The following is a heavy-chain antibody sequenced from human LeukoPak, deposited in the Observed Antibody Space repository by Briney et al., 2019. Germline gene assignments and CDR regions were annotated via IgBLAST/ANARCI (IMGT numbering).Heavy chain of an antibody. CDR1: GYTFTGYY. Sequence: ASVKVSCKASGYTFTGYYMHWVRQAPGQGLEWMGWINPNSGDTNYAQKFQGRVTMTRDTSISTAYMELSRLRSDDTAVYYCARAPYYYDSSAYAFDIWGQGTMVTVSS. V-gene: IGHV1-2*02. CDR2: INPNSGDT. D-gene: IGHD3-22*01. CDR3: ARAPYYYDSSAYAFDI. J-gene: IGHJ3*02.